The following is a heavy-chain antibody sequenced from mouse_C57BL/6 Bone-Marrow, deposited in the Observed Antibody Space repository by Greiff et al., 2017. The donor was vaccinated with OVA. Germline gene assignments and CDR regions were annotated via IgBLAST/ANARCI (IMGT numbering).Heavy chain of an antibody. CDR3: ARHEGYSWFAY. J-gene: IGHJ3*01. D-gene: IGHD2-3*01. CDR2: ISNGGGST. Sequence: LMESGGGLVQPGGSLKLSCAASGFTFSDYYMYWVRQTPEKRLEWVAYISNGGGSTYYPDTVKGRFTISRDNAKNTLYLQMSRLKSEDTAMYYCARHEGYSWFAYWGQGTLVTVSA. CDR1: GFTFSDYY. V-gene: IGHV5-12*01.